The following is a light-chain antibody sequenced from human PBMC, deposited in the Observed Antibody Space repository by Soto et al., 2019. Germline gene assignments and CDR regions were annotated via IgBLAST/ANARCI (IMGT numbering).Light chain of an antibody. CDR3: QSYDSSLSGYV. Sequence: QSVLTQPPSVSGAPGQRVTLSCTGGSSKIGAGYDVHWYQQLPGTAPKLLIYGNSNRPSGVPDRFSGSKSGTSASLAITGLQAEDEADYYCQSYDSSLSGYVFGTGTKVTVL. J-gene: IGLJ1*01. V-gene: IGLV1-40*01. CDR1: SSKIGAGYD. CDR2: GNS.